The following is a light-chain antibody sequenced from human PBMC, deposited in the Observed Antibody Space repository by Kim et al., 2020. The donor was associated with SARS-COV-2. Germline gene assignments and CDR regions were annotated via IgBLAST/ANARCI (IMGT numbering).Light chain of an antibody. Sequence: EILLTQSLGTLSLSPGERATLSCRASQSVRSYYVAWYQQKPGQALRLLIYGASSRATGIPDRFSGSGSGTDFTLTISRLEPEDFAVYYCEQYGSSPWTCGQVTKGGIK. CDR3: EQYGSSPWT. V-gene: IGKV3-20*01. CDR1: QSVRSYY. CDR2: GAS. J-gene: IGKJ1*01.